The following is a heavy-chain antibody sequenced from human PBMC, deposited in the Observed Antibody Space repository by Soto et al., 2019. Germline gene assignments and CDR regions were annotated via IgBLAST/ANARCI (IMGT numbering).Heavy chain of an antibody. Sequence: EVQLLESGGGLVQPEGSLRLSCAASGFTFSSYAMSWVRQAPGKGLEWVSAISGSGGSTYYADSVKGRFTISRDNSKNTLYLQMNSLRAEDTAVYYCAKMVLHLGELSPMRYFDYWGQGTLVTVSS. CDR1: GFTFSSYA. D-gene: IGHD3-16*02. CDR3: AKMVLHLGELSPMRYFDY. J-gene: IGHJ4*02. CDR2: ISGSGGST. V-gene: IGHV3-23*01.